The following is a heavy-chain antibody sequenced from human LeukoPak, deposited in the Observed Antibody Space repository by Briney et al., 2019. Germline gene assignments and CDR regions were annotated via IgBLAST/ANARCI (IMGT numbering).Heavy chain of an antibody. CDR1: GFTFSSHG. Sequence: GGSLRLSCAASGFTFSSHGMNWGRQAPGKGLEWVSGISPSGGVTYYTDSVKGRFTISRDNSKNTQSLQMNSLRAEDTAVYYCAKDDDWGRYKHWGQGTLVTVSS. D-gene: IGHD3-16*01. V-gene: IGHV3-23*01. J-gene: IGHJ1*01. CDR3: AKDDDWGRYKH. CDR2: ISPSGGVT.